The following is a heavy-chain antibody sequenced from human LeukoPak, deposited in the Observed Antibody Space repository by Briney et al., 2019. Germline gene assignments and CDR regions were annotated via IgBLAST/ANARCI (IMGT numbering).Heavy chain of an antibody. CDR1: GVSINGYY. D-gene: IGHD6-13*01. CDR3: AGESSSSWSAVYY. Sequence: SETLSLTCTVSGVSINGYYWSWIRQPPGKGLEWIGYIYYSGSSNNNPSLKSRVTISVDTSKNQFSLKLSSVTAADTAVYYCAGESSSSWSAVYYWGQGTLVTVSS. CDR2: IYYSGSS. J-gene: IGHJ4*02. V-gene: IGHV4-59*01.